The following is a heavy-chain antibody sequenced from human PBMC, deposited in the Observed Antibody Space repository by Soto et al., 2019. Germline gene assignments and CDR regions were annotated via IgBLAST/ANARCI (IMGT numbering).Heavy chain of an antibody. CDR3: SRDAQKWLVAAFDI. Sequence: QVQLVQSGAEVKEPGASVKASCKASGYTFVSYGISWVRQAPGQGLEWMGWISPYNGNTNYAQKFQGRVTMTTDTSTSTVSMELRSLRSDDTAVYYCSRDAQKWLVAAFDIWGQGTMVTVSS. J-gene: IGHJ3*02. V-gene: IGHV1-18*01. CDR1: GYTFVSYG. CDR2: ISPYNGNT. D-gene: IGHD6-19*01.